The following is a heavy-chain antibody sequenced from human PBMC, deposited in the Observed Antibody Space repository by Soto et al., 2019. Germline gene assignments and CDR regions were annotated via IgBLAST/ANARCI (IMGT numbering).Heavy chain of an antibody. Sequence: VKVSCKTSGYIFTAYSMHWVRQAPGQGLEWMGVVNPSGGSAHYAQSFEGRVTLTRDTSTSTFYMELSSLRSEDTAVYYCAREENCRGGTCYSEYFHHWGQGTLVTVSS. CDR1: GYIFTAYS. V-gene: IGHV1-46*01. D-gene: IGHD2-15*01. J-gene: IGHJ1*01. CDR2: VNPSGGSA. CDR3: AREENCRGGTCYSEYFHH.